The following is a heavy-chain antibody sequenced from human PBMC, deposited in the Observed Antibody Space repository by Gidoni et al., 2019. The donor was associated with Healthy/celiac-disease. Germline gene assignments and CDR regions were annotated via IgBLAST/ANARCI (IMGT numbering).Heavy chain of an antibody. CDR1: CRSISSSSSY. D-gene: IGHD3-10*01. Sequence: QLQLQESGPGLVKPSETLSITCPVSCRSISSSSSYCGWLPQPPGKGLEGIGSIYYSGSTYYNPSLKRRVTIAVDTSKNQFSLKLSSVTAADTAVDYCARGGEFGETIDGYFQHWGQGTLVTVSS. CDR3: ARGGEFGETIDGYFQH. CDR2: IYYSGST. J-gene: IGHJ1*01. V-gene: IGHV4-39*01.